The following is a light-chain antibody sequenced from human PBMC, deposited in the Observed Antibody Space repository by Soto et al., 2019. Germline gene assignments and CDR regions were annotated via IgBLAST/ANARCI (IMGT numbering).Light chain of an antibody. Sequence: QSLLTQAASVSGSPGQAITIPCSGTSSDVGAYNYVSWYQQHPGKAPKLIIYGVSNRPSGVSNRFSGSKSGNTAFLIISGLQAEDEADYYCNSYAGTSYAFGSGTKVTVL. V-gene: IGLV2-14*01. CDR2: GVS. CDR3: NSYAGTSYA. J-gene: IGLJ1*01. CDR1: SSDVGAYNY.